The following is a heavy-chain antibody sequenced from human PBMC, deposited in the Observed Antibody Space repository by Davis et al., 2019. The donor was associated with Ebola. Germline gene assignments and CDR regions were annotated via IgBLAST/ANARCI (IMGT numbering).Heavy chain of an antibody. J-gene: IGHJ6*02. CDR3: ARHGGSSWYYYYGMDV. Sequence: GESLKISCKGSGYSFTSYWIGWVRQMPGKGLEWMGIIYPGDSDTRYSPSFQGQVTISADKSTSTAYLQWSSLKASDTAMYYCARHGGSSWYYYYGMDVWGQGTTVTVSS. V-gene: IGHV5-51*01. D-gene: IGHD6-13*01. CDR1: GYSFTSYW. CDR2: IYPGDSDT.